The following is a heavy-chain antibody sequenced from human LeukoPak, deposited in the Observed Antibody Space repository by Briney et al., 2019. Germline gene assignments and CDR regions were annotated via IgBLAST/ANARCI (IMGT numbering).Heavy chain of an antibody. CDR3: ASLPTHYYDSSGYYTDY. V-gene: IGHV1-2*06. CDR1: GYTFTEYY. Sequence: ASVKVSCKASGYTFTEYYMHWVRQAPGQGLEWMGRINPNSGGTNYAQKFQGRVTMTRDTSISTAYMELSRLRSDDTAVYYCASLPTHYYDSSGYYTDYWGQGTLVTVSS. D-gene: IGHD3-22*01. J-gene: IGHJ4*02. CDR2: INPNSGGT.